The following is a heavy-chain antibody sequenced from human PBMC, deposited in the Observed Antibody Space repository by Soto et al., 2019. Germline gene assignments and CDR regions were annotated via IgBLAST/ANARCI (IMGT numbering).Heavy chain of an antibody. J-gene: IGHJ4*02. V-gene: IGHV3-23*01. CDR1: GFTFSSYA. CDR3: AKRGAFSSGSFDY. Sequence: VQLLESGGGLVQPGGSLRLSCAASGFTFSSYAMSWVRQAPGMRLEWVSTISGSGGNTWYAASVKGRFTISRDNSNSTLYLEMNSLRAEDTAIYFCAKRGAFSSGSFDYWGQGTLVTVSS. CDR2: ISGSGGNT. D-gene: IGHD1-1*01.